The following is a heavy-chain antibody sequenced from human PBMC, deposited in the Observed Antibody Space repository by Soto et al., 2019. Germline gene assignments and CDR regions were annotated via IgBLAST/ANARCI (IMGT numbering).Heavy chain of an antibody. V-gene: IGHV3-7*01. CDR1: GFTFSSYW. Sequence: EVQLVESGGGLVQPGGSLRLSCAASGFTFSSYWMSWVRQAPGKGLEWVANIQQDGSEKYYVDSVKGRFTISRDNAKNSLYLQMNSMRAADTAVYYGASSGGVYDYIWGSYRYQAFDIWGQGTMVTVSS. CDR2: IQQDGSEK. D-gene: IGHD3-16*02. J-gene: IGHJ3*02. CDR3: ASSGGVYDYIWGSYRYQAFDI.